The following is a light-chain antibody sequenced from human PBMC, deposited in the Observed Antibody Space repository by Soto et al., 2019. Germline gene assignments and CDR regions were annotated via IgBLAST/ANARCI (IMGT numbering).Light chain of an antibody. Sequence: AIQLTQSPSSLSASVGDRVTITCRASQGISSALAWYQQKPGKAPKLLIYDASSLESGVPSRFSGSGSGTDFTLTISSLQPEDFATYYCQQFNNLWTFGQGTKVEIK. J-gene: IGKJ1*01. CDR3: QQFNNLWT. CDR1: QGISSA. CDR2: DAS. V-gene: IGKV1D-13*01.